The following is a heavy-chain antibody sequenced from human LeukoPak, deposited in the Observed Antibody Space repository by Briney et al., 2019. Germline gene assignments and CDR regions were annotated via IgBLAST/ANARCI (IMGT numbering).Heavy chain of an antibody. CDR2: IYYSGST. D-gene: IGHD2-21*02. J-gene: IGHJ4*02. CDR3: ARSRLLPPYFDY. Sequence: SETLSLTCTVSGGSISSYYWSWIRQPPGKGLEWIGYIYYSGSTNYNPSLKSRVTISVDTSKNQFSLKLSSVTAADTAVYYCARSRLLPPYFDYWGQGTLVTVSS. V-gene: IGHV4-59*08. CDR1: GGSISSYY.